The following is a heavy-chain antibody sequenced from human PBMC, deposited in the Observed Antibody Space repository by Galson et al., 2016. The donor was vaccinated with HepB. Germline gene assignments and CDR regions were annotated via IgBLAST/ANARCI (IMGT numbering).Heavy chain of an antibody. J-gene: IGHJ3*02. CDR3: ARQAYYDILTGRQKVLDI. Sequence: PALVKPTQTLTLTCTFSGFSLNTTGVGVGWIRQPPGKALEWLALIHWNDDKRYSPSLKSRLTITRDTSKNQVVLTMTTMLPVDTATYYRARQAYYDILTGRQKVLDIWGQGTMVTVSS. V-gene: IGHV2-5*01. D-gene: IGHD3-9*01. CDR2: IHWNDDK. CDR1: GFSLNTTGVG.